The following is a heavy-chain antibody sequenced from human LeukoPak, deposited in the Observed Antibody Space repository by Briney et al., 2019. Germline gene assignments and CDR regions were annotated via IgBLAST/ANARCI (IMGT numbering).Heavy chain of an antibody. CDR2: ISGSGGST. V-gene: IGHV3-23*01. D-gene: IGHD3-10*01. CDR3: AKVSGSGTRVLSYMDV. CDR1: GFTFSNAW. J-gene: IGHJ6*03. Sequence: GGSLRLSCAASGFTFSNAWMSWVRQAPGKGLEWVSAISGSGGSTYYADSVKGRFTISRDNSKNTLYLQMNSLRAEDTAVYSCAKVSGSGTRVLSYMDVWGRGTTVTVSS.